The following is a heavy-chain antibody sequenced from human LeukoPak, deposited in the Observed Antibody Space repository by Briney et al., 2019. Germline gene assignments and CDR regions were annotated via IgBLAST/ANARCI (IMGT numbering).Heavy chain of an antibody. J-gene: IGHJ6*03. D-gene: IGHD3-10*01. V-gene: IGHV3-21*01. Sequence: PGGSLRLSCAASGFTFSTYTMNWVRQAPGKGLEWVSSISSRSSYIYYADSVKGRFTISRDNAKNSLYLQMNSLRAEDTAVYYCVRDRVYYYYMDVWGKGTTVTISS. CDR1: GFTFSTYT. CDR3: VRDRVYYYYMDV. CDR2: ISSRSSYI.